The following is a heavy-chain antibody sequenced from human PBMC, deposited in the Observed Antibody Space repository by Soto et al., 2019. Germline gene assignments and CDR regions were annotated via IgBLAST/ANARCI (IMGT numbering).Heavy chain of an antibody. Sequence: QVLLVDSGGGVVQPGRSLRLSCAASGFTFSSYAMNWVRQAPGKGLEWVALISYDGSNKYYADSVRGRFTISRDSSTNTLFLQVNSLRAADTAVYYCGRCTSTSCHLGSDYWGQGTLVIVSS. V-gene: IGHV3-30-3*01. J-gene: IGHJ4*02. D-gene: IGHD2-2*01. CDR1: GFTFSSYA. CDR3: GRCTSTSCHLGSDY. CDR2: ISYDGSNK.